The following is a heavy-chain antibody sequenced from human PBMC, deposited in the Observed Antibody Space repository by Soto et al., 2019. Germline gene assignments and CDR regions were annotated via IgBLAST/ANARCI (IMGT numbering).Heavy chain of an antibody. CDR2: IHSDGTST. CDR1: GFTFDYYW. Sequence: EVQLVESGGGLVQPGESLRLSCAASGFTFDYYWMHWVRQAPGKGLVWVSRIHSDGTSTTYADSVKGRFTISRDNAKNTRSLQMNRLRSEDTAVYYCASGDRGAFDLWGQGAVVTVSS. J-gene: IGHJ3*01. D-gene: IGHD7-27*01. V-gene: IGHV3-74*01. CDR3: ASGDRGAFDL.